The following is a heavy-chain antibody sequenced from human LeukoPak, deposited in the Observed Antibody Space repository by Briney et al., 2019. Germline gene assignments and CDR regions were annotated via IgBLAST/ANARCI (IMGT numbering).Heavy chain of an antibody. CDR3: ARDLTYDFWSGCMDV. CDR1: GYTFTGYY. V-gene: IGHV1-2*02. D-gene: IGHD3-3*01. CDR2: INPNSGGT. J-gene: IGHJ6*03. Sequence: ASVKVSCKASGYTFTGYYMHWVRQAPGQGLEWMGWINPNSGGTNYAQKFQGRVTMTRATSISTAYMELSRLRSDDTAVYYCARDLTYDFWSGCMDVWGKGTTVTVSS.